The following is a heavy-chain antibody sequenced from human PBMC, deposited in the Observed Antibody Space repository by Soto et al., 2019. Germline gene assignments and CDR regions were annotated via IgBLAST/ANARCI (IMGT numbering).Heavy chain of an antibody. J-gene: IGHJ4*02. V-gene: IGHV3-48*01. CDR1: GFTFSTYS. D-gene: IGHD7-27*01. CDR3: ARDLNWAYDS. Sequence: PGGSLRLSCAASGFTFSTYSMNWVRQVPGKGLEWVSYITSSSSSVSYADSVKGRFTISRDNAKNSLYLQMNSLRAEDTAVYFCARDLNWAYDSWGQGTLVTVSS. CDR2: ITSSSSSV.